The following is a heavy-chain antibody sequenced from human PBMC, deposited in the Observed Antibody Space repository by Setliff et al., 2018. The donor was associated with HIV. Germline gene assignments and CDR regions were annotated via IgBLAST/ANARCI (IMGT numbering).Heavy chain of an antibody. V-gene: IGHV4-59*11. CDR1: GGSISSRY. D-gene: IGHD3-22*01. Sequence: SETLSLTCTVSGGSISSRYWSWIRQPPGKGLEWIGSIYYNGITNYNPSLKSRVTVSVDTSKNQFSLKLSSVTAADTAVYYCARAGYYGSTSYWEYFQHWGQGTLVTVSS. J-gene: IGHJ1*01. CDR2: IYYNGIT. CDR3: ARAGYYGSTSYWEYFQH.